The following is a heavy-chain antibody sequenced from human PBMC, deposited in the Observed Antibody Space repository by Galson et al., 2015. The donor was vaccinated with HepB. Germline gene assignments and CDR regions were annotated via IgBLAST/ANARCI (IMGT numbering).Heavy chain of an antibody. D-gene: IGHD3-10*01. J-gene: IGHJ4*02. V-gene: IGHV1-2*02. CDR1: GYTFTGNS. CDR2: VVPYSGDT. CDR3: AREVKTNKGEFDH. Sequence: SVKVSCKASGYTFTGNSMHWMRQAPGQGLEWMGWVVPYSGDTSYAPKFQGRVTLTTDTSIRTAYMEMSSLRSDDTAVYYCAREVKTNKGEFDHWGQGTLVTVSS.